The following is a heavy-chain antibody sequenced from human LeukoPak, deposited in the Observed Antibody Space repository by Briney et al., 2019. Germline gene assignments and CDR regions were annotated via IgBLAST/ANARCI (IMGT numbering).Heavy chain of an antibody. Sequence: GGSLRLSCAASGFTFSSYSMNWVRQAPGKGLEWVSSISSSSSYIYYADSVKGRFTISRDNAKNSLYPRMNSLRAEDTAVYYCARSGSSGWSIDYWGQGTLVTVSS. CDR2: ISSSSSYI. V-gene: IGHV3-21*01. CDR1: GFTFSSYS. D-gene: IGHD6-19*01. CDR3: ARSGSSGWSIDY. J-gene: IGHJ4*02.